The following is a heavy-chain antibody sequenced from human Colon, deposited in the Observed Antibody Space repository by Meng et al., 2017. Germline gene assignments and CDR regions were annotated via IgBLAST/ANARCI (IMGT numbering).Heavy chain of an antibody. J-gene: IGHJ5*02. CDR3: ARGRYSSYLP. CDR1: GGSFSGYY. V-gene: IGHV4-34*01. D-gene: IGHD5-12*01. Sequence: QLQLLQVGAGLVQPSETLSLTCAVYGGSFSGYYWSWIRQPPGKGLEWIAEINHSGSTNYNPSLKNRVTISVDTSKNQSSLKLSSVTAADTSVYYCARGRYSSYLPWGQGTLVTVSS. CDR2: INHSGST.